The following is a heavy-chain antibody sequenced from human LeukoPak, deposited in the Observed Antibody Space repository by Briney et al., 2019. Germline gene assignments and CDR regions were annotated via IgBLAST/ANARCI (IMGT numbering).Heavy chain of an antibody. CDR1: GFTFSSYG. J-gene: IGHJ4*02. V-gene: IGHV3-30*18. D-gene: IGHD5-18*01. CDR3: AKTSRGYSYGLKYFDY. CDR2: ISYDGSNK. Sequence: QSGGPLRLSCAASGFTFSSYGMHWVRQAPGKGLEWVAVISYDGSNKYYAVSVKGRFTISRDNSKNTLYLQMNSLRAEDTAVYYCAKTSRGYSYGLKYFDYWGQGTLVTVSS.